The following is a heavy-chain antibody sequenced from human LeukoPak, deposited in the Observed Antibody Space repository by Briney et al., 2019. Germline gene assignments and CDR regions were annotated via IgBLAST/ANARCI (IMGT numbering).Heavy chain of an antibody. CDR3: AKPPLQYSSGWFLYFDY. J-gene: IGHJ4*02. CDR2: IWYDGSNK. CDR1: GFTFSSYG. V-gene: IGHV3-30*02. Sequence: PGGSLRLSCAASGFTFSSYGMHWVRQAPGKGLEWVAVIWYDGSNKYYADSVKGRFTISRDNSKNTLYLQMNSLRAEDTAVYYCAKPPLQYSSGWFLYFDYWGQGTLVTVSS. D-gene: IGHD6-19*01.